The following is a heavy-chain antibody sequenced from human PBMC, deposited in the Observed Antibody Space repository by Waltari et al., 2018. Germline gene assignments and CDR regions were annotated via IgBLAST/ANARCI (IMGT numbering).Heavy chain of an antibody. CDR2: INPNSGGT. CDR1: GYTFTGYY. V-gene: IGHV1-2*02. Sequence: QVQLVQSGAEVKKPGASVKVSCKASGYTFTGYYMHWVRQAPGQGLEWMGWINPNSGGTNYAQKFQGRVTMTRDTSISTAYMELSRLRSDDTAMYYCARDLRYFDWLLDAFDIWGQGTMVTVSS. D-gene: IGHD3-9*01. CDR3: ARDLRYFDWLLDAFDI. J-gene: IGHJ3*02.